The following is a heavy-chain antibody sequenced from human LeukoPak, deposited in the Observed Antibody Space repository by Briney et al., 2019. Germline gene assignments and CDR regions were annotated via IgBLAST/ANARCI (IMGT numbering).Heavy chain of an antibody. V-gene: IGHV1-18*01. Sequence: ASVKVSCKASGYTFTSYGISWVRQAPGQGLEWMGWISAYNGNTNYAQKLQGRVTMTTDTSTSTAYMELRSLRSDDTAVYYCARVGSMTKVTTWRVGTYGSGSYYSGDVWGQGTTVTVSS. CDR3: ARVGSMTKVTTWRVGTYGSGSYYSGDV. CDR1: GYTFTSYG. CDR2: ISAYNGNT. J-gene: IGHJ6*02. D-gene: IGHD3-10*01.